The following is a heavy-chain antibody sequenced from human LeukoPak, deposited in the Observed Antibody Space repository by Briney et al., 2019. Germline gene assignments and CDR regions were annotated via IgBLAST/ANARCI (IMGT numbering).Heavy chain of an antibody. V-gene: IGHV3-21*01. CDR2: ISSSSSYI. Sequence: GGSLRLSCAASGFTFSSYSMNGVRQAPGKGLQWVSSISSSSSYIYYADSVKGRFTISRDNAKNSLYLQMNSLRAEDTAVYYCARQGSYYPADFDYWGQGTLVTVSS. D-gene: IGHD3-22*01. CDR3: ARQGSYYPADFDY. J-gene: IGHJ4*02. CDR1: GFTFSSYS.